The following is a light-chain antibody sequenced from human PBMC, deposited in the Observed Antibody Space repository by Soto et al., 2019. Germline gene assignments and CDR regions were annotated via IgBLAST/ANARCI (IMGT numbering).Light chain of an antibody. CDR3: AAWAVSLNGRYV. Sequence: SVLTQPPSASGTPGQRVTISCSGDRSNIGAIYVNWYQQLPGTAPKLLIYSNNQLHSGVPDGFSGSQSGTSAALAISGLQSDEEAVYYCAAWAVSLNGRYVFGTGTKVTVL. CDR2: SNN. V-gene: IGLV1-44*01. J-gene: IGLJ1*01. CDR1: RSNIGAIY.